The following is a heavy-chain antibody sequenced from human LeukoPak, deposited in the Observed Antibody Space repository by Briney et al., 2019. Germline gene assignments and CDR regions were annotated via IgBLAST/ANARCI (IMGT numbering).Heavy chain of an antibody. V-gene: IGHV3-23*01. D-gene: IGHD2-2*01. CDR3: AKDGGAYCSSTSCYRNWFDP. CDR1: GFTFSSYA. CDR2: ISGSGGST. J-gene: IGHJ5*02. Sequence: GGSLRLSCSASGFTFSSYAMHWVRQAPGKGLEWVSAISGSGGSTYYADSVKGRFTISRDNSKNTLYLQMNSLRAEDTAVYYCAKDGGAYCSSTSCYRNWFDPWGQGTLVTVSS.